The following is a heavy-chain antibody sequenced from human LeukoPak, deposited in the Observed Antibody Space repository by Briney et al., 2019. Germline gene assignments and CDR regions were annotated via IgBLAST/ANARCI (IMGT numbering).Heavy chain of an antibody. CDR3: ARSGYYGSGSYYNVDYYGMDV. CDR1: GGSISSYY. J-gene: IGHJ6*02. Sequence: PSETLSLTCTVSGGSISSYYWSWIRQPPGKGLEWIGYIYYSGSTNYNPSLTSRVTISVDTSKNQFSLKLSSVTAADTAVYYCARSGYYGSGSYYNVDYYGMDVWGQGTTVTVSS. V-gene: IGHV4-59*08. D-gene: IGHD3-10*01. CDR2: IYYSGST.